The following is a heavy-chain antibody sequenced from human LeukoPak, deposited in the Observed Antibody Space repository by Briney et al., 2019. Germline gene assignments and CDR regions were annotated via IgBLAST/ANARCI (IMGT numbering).Heavy chain of an antibody. D-gene: IGHD4/OR15-4a*01. CDR2: ISGGGGRT. CDR1: GFTFSSYA. J-gene: IGHJ5*02. Sequence: GGSLRLSCAASGFTFSSYAMSWVRQAPGKGLEWVSAISGGGGRTNYADSVKGRFTISRDNSKNTLYLQMNSLRAEDTAVYYCAKETQVLSGFDPWGQGTLVTVSS. V-gene: IGHV3-23*01. CDR3: AKETQVLSGFDP.